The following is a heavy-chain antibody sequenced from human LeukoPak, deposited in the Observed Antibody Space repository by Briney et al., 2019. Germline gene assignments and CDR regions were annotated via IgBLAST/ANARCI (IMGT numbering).Heavy chain of an antibody. Sequence: SETLSLTCAVYGGSFSGYYWSWIRQPPGKGLEWIGEINHSGSTNYNPSLKGRVTISVDTSKNQFSLKLSSVTAADTAVYYCARGLSYDSSGYYYRSNDYWGQGPWSPSPQ. CDR1: GGSFSGYY. D-gene: IGHD3-22*01. CDR2: INHSGST. V-gene: IGHV4-34*01. CDR3: ARGLSYDSSGYYYRSNDY. J-gene: IGHJ4*02.